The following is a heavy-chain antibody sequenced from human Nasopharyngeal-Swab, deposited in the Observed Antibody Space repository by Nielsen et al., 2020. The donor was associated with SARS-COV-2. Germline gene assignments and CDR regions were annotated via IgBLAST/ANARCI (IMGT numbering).Heavy chain of an antibody. CDR1: GFTFSSYA. CDR2: ISYDGSNK. D-gene: IGHD1-26*01. CDR3: ARDYSGSYSAFDV. J-gene: IGHJ3*01. Sequence: GESLKISCAASGFTFSSYAMHWVRQAPGKGLEWVAVISYDGSNKYYADSVKGRFTISRDNSKNTLYLQMNSLRAEDTAVYYCARDYSGSYSAFDVWGQGTLVTVSS. V-gene: IGHV3-30-3*01.